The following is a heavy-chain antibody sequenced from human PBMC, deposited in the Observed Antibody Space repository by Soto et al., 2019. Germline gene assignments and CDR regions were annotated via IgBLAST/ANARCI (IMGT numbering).Heavy chain of an antibody. V-gene: IGHV3-30-3*01. CDR1: GFTFSVYS. D-gene: IGHD3-10*01. CDR3: ARERGSGNYYSAYFDY. Sequence: QVQLLESGGGVVQPGGSLRLSCAVSGFTFSVYSMHWVRQVPAKVLEWVALIIYDGCSTYSGDSVKSLFTISRDNSKNTLYLQMNGLRAEDTAVYYCARERGSGNYYSAYFDYWGEGTLVTVSS. J-gene: IGHJ4*02. CDR2: IIYDGCST.